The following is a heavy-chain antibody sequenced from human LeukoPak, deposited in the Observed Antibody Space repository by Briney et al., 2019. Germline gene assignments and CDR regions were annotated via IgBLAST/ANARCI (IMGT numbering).Heavy chain of an antibody. CDR3: AKALSKPPVEPDAFDI. D-gene: IGHD1-1*01. J-gene: IGHJ3*02. CDR2: ISGSGGST. Sequence: GGSLRLSCAASGFTFSSYAMSWVRQAPRKGLEWVSAISGSGGSTYYADSVKGRFTISRDNSKNTLYLQMNSLRAEDTAVYYCAKALSKPPVEPDAFDIWGQGTMVTVSS. V-gene: IGHV3-23*01. CDR1: GFTFSSYA.